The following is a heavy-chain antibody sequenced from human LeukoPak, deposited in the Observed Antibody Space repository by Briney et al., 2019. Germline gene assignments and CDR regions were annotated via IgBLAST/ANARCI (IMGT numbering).Heavy chain of an antibody. CDR3: ARARAVGYCSSTSCYPLYSYYYYMDV. CDR2: INPNSGGT. CDR1: GYTFTGYY. Sequence: ASVKVSCKASGYTFTGYYMHWVRQAPGQGLEWMGWINPNSGGTNYAQKFQGRVTMTRDTSISTAYMELSRLRSDDTAVYYCARARAVGYCSSTSCYPLYSYYYYMDVWGKGTTVTVSS. J-gene: IGHJ6*03. D-gene: IGHD2-2*01. V-gene: IGHV1-2*02.